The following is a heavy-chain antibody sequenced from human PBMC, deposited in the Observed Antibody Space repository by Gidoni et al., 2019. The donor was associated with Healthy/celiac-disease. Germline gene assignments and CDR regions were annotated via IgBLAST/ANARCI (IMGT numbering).Heavy chain of an antibody. J-gene: IGHJ4*02. Sequence: QVQLVQSGAEVKKPGASVKVSCKASGYTFTSYAMHWVRQAPGQRLEWMGWINAGNGNTKYSQKFQGRVTITRDTSASTAYMELSSLRSEDTAVYYCARDVLSSGWFDYWGQGTLVTVSS. CDR2: INAGNGNT. D-gene: IGHD6-19*01. V-gene: IGHV1-3*01. CDR1: GYTFTSYA. CDR3: ARDVLSSGWFDY.